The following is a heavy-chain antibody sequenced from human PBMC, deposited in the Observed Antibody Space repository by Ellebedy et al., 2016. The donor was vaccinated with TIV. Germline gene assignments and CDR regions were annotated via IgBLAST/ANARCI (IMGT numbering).Heavy chain of an antibody. V-gene: IGHV1-8*01. D-gene: IGHD3-22*01. CDR3: ARDGTMMDGPWNFDY. CDR2: MNPNSGNT. Sequence: ASVTVSCXASGYTFTSYDINWVRQATGQGLEWMGWMNPNSGNTGYAQKFQGRVTMTRNTSISTAYMELSSLRSEDTAVYYCARDGTMMDGPWNFDYWGQGTLVTVSS. CDR1: GYTFTSYD. J-gene: IGHJ4*02.